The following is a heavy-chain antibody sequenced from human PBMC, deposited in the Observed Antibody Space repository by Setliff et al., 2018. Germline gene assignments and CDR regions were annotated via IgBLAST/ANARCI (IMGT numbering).Heavy chain of an antibody. CDR2: IYTSWST. CDR1: AGSSSSHY. CDR3: ARMSGFQYMDV. Sequence: SETLSLTCTVSAGSSSSHYWSWIRQPAGKGLEWLGQIYTSWSTNYNPSLKGRATLSIDASKRQFSLKLTSVTAADTAVYYCARMSGFQYMDVWGKGTTVTVSS. V-gene: IGHV4-4*07. J-gene: IGHJ6*03. D-gene: IGHD3-3*01.